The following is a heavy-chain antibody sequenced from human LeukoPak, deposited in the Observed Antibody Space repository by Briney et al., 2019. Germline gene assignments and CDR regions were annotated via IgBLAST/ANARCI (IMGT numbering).Heavy chain of an antibody. CDR3: ARGEWELPSDY. V-gene: IGHV4-59*08. J-gene: IGHJ4*02. D-gene: IGHD1-26*01. Sequence: PSGTLSLTCTVSGGSISSYYWSWIRQPPGKGLEWIGYIYYSGSTNYNPSLKSRVTISVDMSKNQFSLKLSSVTAADTAVYYCARGEWELPSDYWGQGTLVTVSS. CDR1: GGSISSYY. CDR2: IYYSGST.